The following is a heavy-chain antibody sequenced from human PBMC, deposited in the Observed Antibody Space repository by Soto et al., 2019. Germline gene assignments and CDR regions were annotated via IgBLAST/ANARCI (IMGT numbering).Heavy chain of an antibody. J-gene: IGHJ5*02. CDR2: ISSNGGST. D-gene: IGHD4-17*01. V-gene: IGHV3-64D*06. CDR3: VKPLNTASNWFDP. Sequence: PGGSLRLSCSASGFTFSSYAMHWVRQAPGKGLEYVSAISSNGGSTYYADSVKGRFTIYRDNSKNTLYLQKSSLSAVDTAVYYCVKPLNTASNWFDPWGQGTLVTVSS. CDR1: GFTFSSYA.